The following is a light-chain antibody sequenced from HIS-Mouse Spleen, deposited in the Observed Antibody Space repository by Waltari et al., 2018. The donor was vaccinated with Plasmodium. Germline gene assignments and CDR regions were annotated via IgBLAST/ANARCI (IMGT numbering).Light chain of an antibody. CDR3: QAWDSSTVV. CDR2: QAS. V-gene: IGLV3-1*01. J-gene: IGLJ2*01. CDR1: KLGDKY. Sequence: SYDLTQPPSVSVSPGQTASITCSGDKLGDKYACWYQQTPGQSPVLVIYQASKRPSGIPGRFAGSNSGNTATLTISGTQAMDDADYCCQAWDSSTVVFGGGTKLTVL.